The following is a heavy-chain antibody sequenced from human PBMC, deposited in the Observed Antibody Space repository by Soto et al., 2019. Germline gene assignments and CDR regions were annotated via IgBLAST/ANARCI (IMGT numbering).Heavy chain of an antibody. CDR3: ARVGPVLRFGMINWFDP. CDR1: GYTFARYG. D-gene: IGHD3-16*01. V-gene: IGHV1-18*01. J-gene: IGHJ5*02. Sequence: ASVKVSCKASGYTFARYGISWVRQAPGQGLEWMGWINTYNGDTNFAQKFQGRVTLTTDTSTSTAYMELRSLRSDDTAMYYCARVGPVLRFGMINWFDPWGQGTRVTSPQ. CDR2: INTYNGDT.